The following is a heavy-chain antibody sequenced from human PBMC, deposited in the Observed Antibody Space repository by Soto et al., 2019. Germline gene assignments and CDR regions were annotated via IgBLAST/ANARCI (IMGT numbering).Heavy chain of an antibody. CDR1: GFTFSSYS. V-gene: IGHV3-48*02. D-gene: IGHD3-22*01. J-gene: IGHJ4*02. CDR3: ARDRYYDSSGYRPTGY. Sequence: PGGSLRLSCAASGFTFSSYSMNWVRQAPGKGLEWVSYISSSSSTIYYADSVKGRFTISRDNAKNSLYLQMNSLRDEDTAVYYCARDRYYDSSGYRPTGYWGQGTLVTVSS. CDR2: ISSSSSTI.